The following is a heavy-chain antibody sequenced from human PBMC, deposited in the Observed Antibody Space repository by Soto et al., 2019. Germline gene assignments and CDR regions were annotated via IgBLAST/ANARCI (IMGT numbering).Heavy chain of an antibody. CDR3: ARFLRSDDSSGYILGSLFDS. D-gene: IGHD3-22*01. CDR2: ISAYNGNT. V-gene: IGHV1-18*01. J-gene: IGHJ5*01. CDR1: GYTFTSYG. Sequence: ASVKVSCKASGYTFTSYGISWVRQAPGQGLEWMGWISAYNGNTNYAQKLQGRVTMTTDTSTSTAYMELRSLRSDDTAVYYCARFLRSDDSSGYILGSLFDSWGQGTLVTGSS.